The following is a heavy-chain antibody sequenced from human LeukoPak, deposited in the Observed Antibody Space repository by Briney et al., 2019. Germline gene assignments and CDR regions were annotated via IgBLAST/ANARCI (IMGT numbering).Heavy chain of an antibody. V-gene: IGHV1-46*01. J-gene: IGHJ4*02. CDR2: INPGGGST. Sequence: ASVKVSCKASGYTFTNYYMHWVRQAPGQGLEWMAMINPGGGSTTYAQKFQGRVTMTRDKSTSTVYMELSSLRSEDTAVYYCARTGYSSPRAHFDYWGQGTLVTVSS. D-gene: IGHD6-13*01. CDR1: GYTFTNYY. CDR3: ARTGYSSPRAHFDY.